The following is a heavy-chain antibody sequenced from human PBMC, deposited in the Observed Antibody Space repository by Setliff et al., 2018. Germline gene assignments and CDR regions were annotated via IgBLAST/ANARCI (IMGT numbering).Heavy chain of an antibody. Sequence: GSLRLSCAASGFTFSDYYMSWIRQAPGKGLEWVASIKPDGSEKYYVDSVKGRFTISRDNSKNSLYLQINSLRAEDTAVYYCARDGVYYGMDVWGQGTTVTVSS. J-gene: IGHJ6*02. CDR1: GFTFSDYY. V-gene: IGHV3-7*01. CDR2: IKPDGSEK. CDR3: ARDGVYYGMDV.